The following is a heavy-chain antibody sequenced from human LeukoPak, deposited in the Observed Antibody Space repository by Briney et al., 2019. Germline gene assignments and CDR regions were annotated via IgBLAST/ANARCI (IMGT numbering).Heavy chain of an antibody. V-gene: IGHV3-23*01. CDR2: ITYSGANT. J-gene: IGHJ6*03. CDR1: GFTFSSHA. Sequence: GGSLRLSCAASGFTFSSHAMNWVRQLPGKGLEWVSTITYSGANTYYADSVKGRFTISRDNLENTLYLRMDSLSADDTAIYYRARAAGGTAHYYMDVWGKGTPLTVSS. D-gene: IGHD3-16*01. CDR3: ARAAGGTAHYYMDV.